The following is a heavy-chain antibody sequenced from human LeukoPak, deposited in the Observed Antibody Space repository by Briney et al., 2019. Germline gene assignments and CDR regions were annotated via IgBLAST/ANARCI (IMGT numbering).Heavy chain of an antibody. J-gene: IGHJ1*01. CDR1: GFTFNIYA. CDR3: VQEARRDGYKLAPVAEH. CDR2: ISETSRKT. D-gene: IGHD5-24*01. Sequence: PGGSLRLSCAASGFTFNIYAMSWVRQAPEKGLEWVSAISETSRKTYCADPVKGRFTISRDNSKNTLYLQMNDLRDEDTAVYYCVQEARRDGYKLAPVAEHWGQGTLVTVSS. V-gene: IGHV3-23*01.